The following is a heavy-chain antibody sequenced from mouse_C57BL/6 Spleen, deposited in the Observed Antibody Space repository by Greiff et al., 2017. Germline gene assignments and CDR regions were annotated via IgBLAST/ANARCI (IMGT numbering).Heavy chain of an antibody. J-gene: IGHJ2*01. CDR2: IYPGGGDT. CDR1: GYAFSSSW. Sequence: QVQLKQSEPELVKPGASVKISCKASGYAFSSSWMNWVKQRPGKGLEWIGRIYPGGGDTNYNEKFKGKVTLAADKSSSTAYMQLSSLTSEDSAMYYCARAGCNTTGYFAYWGQGTTLTVSS. D-gene: IGHD1-1*01. CDR3: ARAGCNTTGYFAY. V-gene: IGHV1-82*01.